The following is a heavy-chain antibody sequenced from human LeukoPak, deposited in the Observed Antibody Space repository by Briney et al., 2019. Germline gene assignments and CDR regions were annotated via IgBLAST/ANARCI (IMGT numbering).Heavy chain of an antibody. V-gene: IGHV3-23*01. CDR3: AKRGNYYSFDY. D-gene: IGHD1-26*01. CDR1: GFTFSTYA. J-gene: IGHJ4*02. CDR2: ISDSGGRT. Sequence: PGGSLRLSCAASGFTFSTYAMNWVRQAPGKGLEWVSAISDSGGRTYYADSVRGRITISRDSSKNTLYLQMNSLRAEDTAVYYCAKRGNYYSFDYWGQGTLVTVSS.